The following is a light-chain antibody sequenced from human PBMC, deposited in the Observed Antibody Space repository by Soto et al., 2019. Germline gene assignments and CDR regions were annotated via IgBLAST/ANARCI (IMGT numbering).Light chain of an antibody. CDR3: QQYGSSPLYT. V-gene: IGKV3-20*01. J-gene: IGKJ2*01. Sequence: PGDRATLSSRSSRSFDIDYLAWYQQRPGQAPRLLIFGTSSRAPGIPDRFRGSGSGTDFSLTISRLEPEDFAVYYCQQYGSSPLYTFGQGTKVDI. CDR2: GTS. CDR1: RSFDIDY.